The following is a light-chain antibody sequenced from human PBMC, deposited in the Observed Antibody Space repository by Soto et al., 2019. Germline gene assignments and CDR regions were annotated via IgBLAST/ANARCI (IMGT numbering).Light chain of an antibody. V-gene: IGKV1-8*01. CDR1: QGISSY. CDR3: QQYYSYPVT. CDR2: AAS. Sequence: AIRMTQSPSSLSASTGDRVTITCRASQGISSYLAWYQQKPGQPPKRLIYAASTLQSGVPSRFSGSGSGTDFTLTLSCLQSEDFATYYCQQYYSYPVTCGQGTKVEIK. J-gene: IGKJ1*01.